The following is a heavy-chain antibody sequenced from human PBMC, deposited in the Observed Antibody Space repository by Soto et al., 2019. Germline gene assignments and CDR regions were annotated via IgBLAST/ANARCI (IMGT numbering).Heavy chain of an antibody. CDR3: ARQSRSYYDILTGYHPYYYYGMDV. D-gene: IGHD3-9*01. CDR1: GGTFSSYA. Sequence: QVQLVQSGAEVKKPGSSVKVSCKASGGTFSSYAISWVRQAPGQGLEWMGGIIPIFGTANYAQKFQGRVTITADESTSTGYMELSSLRSEDTAVYYCARQSRSYYDILTGYHPYYYYGMDVWGQGTTVTVSS. CDR2: IIPIFGTA. V-gene: IGHV1-69*01. J-gene: IGHJ6*02.